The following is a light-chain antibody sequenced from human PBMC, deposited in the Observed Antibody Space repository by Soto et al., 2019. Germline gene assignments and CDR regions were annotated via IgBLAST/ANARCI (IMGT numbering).Light chain of an antibody. J-gene: IGKJ3*01. V-gene: IGKV3-11*01. Sequence: DIVLTQSPATLSLSPGERATLSCRASQSISTYLAWYQQKPGQPPRLLIYDASNMATGVPARFSGSGSGTDFTLTISSLEPEDFAVYYCQQRRNLLFTFGPGTKVDIK. CDR1: QSISTY. CDR2: DAS. CDR3: QQRRNLLFT.